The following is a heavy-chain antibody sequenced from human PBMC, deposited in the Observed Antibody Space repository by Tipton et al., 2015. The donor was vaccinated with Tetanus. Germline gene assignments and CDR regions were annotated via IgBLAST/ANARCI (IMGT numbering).Heavy chain of an antibody. CDR3: AKAFGSYHISGYLGYCMDF. D-gene: IGHD3-22*01. CDR1: GFTFSSYA. J-gene: IGHJ6*02. CDR2: ISGSGGST. Sequence: SLRLSCAASGFTFSSYAMSWVRQAPGKGLEWVSAISGSGGSTYYADPVKGRFTISRDNYKNTLYLQMNSLRAEDTAVYYCAKAFGSYHISGYLGYCMDFWGQGTTVTVSS. V-gene: IGHV3-23*01.